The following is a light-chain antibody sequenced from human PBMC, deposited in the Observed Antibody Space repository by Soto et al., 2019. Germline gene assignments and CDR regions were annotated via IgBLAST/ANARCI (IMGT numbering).Light chain of an antibody. CDR3: QQSYSTPQVT. CDR1: QRITSY. Sequence: DIQMTQSPSSLSASVGDRVTITCRASQRITSYLNWYQQKPGKAPNLLIYATSSLQSGVPSRFSGSGSGTDFTLTINSLQPEDFATYYCQQSYSTPQVTFGGGTKVEIK. J-gene: IGKJ4*01. CDR2: ATS. V-gene: IGKV1-39*01.